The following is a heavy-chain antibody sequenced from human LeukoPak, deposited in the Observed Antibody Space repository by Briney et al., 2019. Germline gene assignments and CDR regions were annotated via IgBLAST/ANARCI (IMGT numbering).Heavy chain of an antibody. V-gene: IGHV3-72*01. D-gene: IGHD3-10*01. CDR2: TRNKANSYTT. Sequence: GGSLRLSCAASGFTFSDHYMDWVRQAPGKGLEWVGRTRNKANSYTTEYAASVKGRFTISRDDSKNLLYLQMNSLKTEDTAVYYCARDRMVRGVILSYYFDYWGQGTLVTVSS. J-gene: IGHJ4*02. CDR1: GFTFSDHY. CDR3: ARDRMVRGVILSYYFDY.